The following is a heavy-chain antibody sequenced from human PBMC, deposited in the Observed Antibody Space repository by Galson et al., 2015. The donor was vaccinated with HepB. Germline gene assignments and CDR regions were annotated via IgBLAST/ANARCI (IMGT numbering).Heavy chain of an antibody. J-gene: IGHJ6*02. D-gene: IGHD1-7*01. CDR2: ISGRGTTS. V-gene: IGHV3-23*01. CDR1: GFTFSRYA. CDR3: AKDGLPGTWYSYYDVDV. Sequence: SLRLSCAASGFTFSRYAMHWVRQAPGKGLEWVSVISGRGTTSYYADSVKGRLTISRDNSKNTLYLQMNSLRAEDTAVYYCAKDGLPGTWYSYYDVDVWGQGTMVTVSS.